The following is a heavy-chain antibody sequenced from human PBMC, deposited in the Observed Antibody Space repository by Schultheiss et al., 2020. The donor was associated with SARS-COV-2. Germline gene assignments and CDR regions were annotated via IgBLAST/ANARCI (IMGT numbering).Heavy chain of an antibody. CDR2: IYTSGST. Sequence: SETLSLTCTVSGGSISSYYWSWIRQPAGKGLEWIGRIYTSGSTYYNPSLKSRVTISVDTSKNQFSLKLSSVTAADTAVYYCARQSHGNCSSTSCYDVRRYYYGMDVWGQGTTVTVSS. J-gene: IGHJ6*02. V-gene: IGHV4-4*07. CDR1: GGSISSYY. CDR3: ARQSHGNCSSTSCYDVRRYYYGMDV. D-gene: IGHD2-2*01.